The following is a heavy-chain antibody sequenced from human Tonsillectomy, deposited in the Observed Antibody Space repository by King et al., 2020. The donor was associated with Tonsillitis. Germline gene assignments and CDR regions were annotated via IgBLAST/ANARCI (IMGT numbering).Heavy chain of an antibody. J-gene: IGHJ4*02. V-gene: IGHV4-39*01. CDR2: MYYSGSS. D-gene: IGHD1-26*01. Sequence: LQLQESGPGVVKPSETLSLTCTVSGGSISSSDHYWAWIRQPPGKGLEWIGYMYYSGSSFYNPSLKSRITISGGTSENRFSLKLSSVTAADTAVYFCAGSVSGSFDYWGQGALVTVSS. CDR3: AGSVSGSFDY. CDR1: GGSISSSDHY.